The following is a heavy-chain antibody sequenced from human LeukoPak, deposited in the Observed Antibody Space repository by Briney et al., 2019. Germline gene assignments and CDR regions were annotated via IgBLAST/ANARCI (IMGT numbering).Heavy chain of an antibody. V-gene: IGHV3-48*01. CDR3: ARNMYTSGWYRLGY. D-gene: IGHD6-19*01. CDR2: ISYSSSIL. J-gene: IGHJ4*02. Sequence: GGSLRLSCAASGFTFSNYSMNWVRQAPGKGLEWVSYISYSSSILYYADSVQDRFTISSDNAKKSLYLKMTSLRADDTAVYYCARNMYTSGWYRLGYWGQGTLVTVSS. CDR1: GFTFSNYS.